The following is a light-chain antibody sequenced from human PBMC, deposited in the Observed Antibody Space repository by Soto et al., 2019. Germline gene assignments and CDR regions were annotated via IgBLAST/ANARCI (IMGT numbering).Light chain of an antibody. V-gene: IGLV2-14*01. CDR1: NSDVGGYHY. CDR3: SSYTSSSRRV. Sequence: QSALTQPASVSGSPGQSITISCTGTNSDVGGYHYVSWYQQHPGKAPKLIIYDVGNRPSGISHRFSGSKSGNTASLTISGLQAEDEADYYCSSYTSSSRRVFGNGTKVTVL. J-gene: IGLJ1*01. CDR2: DVG.